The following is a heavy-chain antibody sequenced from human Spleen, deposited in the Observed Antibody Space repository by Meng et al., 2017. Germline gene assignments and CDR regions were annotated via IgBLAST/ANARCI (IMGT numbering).Heavy chain of an antibody. CDR3: ARAPRDDGYDFWSGYSSRLDYFDY. J-gene: IGHJ4*02. CDR1: GFTFRSYV. Sequence: GESLKISCAASGFTFRSYVMSWVRQAPGKGLEWVSSISISGETRRYADSVKGRFTISRDNAKNSLYLQMNSLRAEDTAVYYCARAPRDDGYDFWSGYSSRLDYFDYWGQGTLVTVSS. D-gene: IGHD3-3*01. CDR2: ISISGETR. V-gene: IGHV3-21*01.